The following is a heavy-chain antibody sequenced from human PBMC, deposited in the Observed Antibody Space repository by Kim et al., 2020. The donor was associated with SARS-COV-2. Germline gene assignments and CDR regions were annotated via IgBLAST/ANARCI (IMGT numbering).Heavy chain of an antibody. J-gene: IGHJ6*02. D-gene: IGHD6-13*01. V-gene: IGHV3-13*01. CDR3: TRLPKVAAAPQDYGLDV. Sequence: GGSLRLSCAASGSTFSTCDMHWVRQATGKGLEWVSTIGIGGDTYYSGSVKGRFTVSRDNAKNSLYLQMNSLRAGDTGVYYCTRLPKVAAAPQDYGLDVWGQGTTDTVSS. CDR2: IGIGGDT. CDR1: GSTFSTCD.